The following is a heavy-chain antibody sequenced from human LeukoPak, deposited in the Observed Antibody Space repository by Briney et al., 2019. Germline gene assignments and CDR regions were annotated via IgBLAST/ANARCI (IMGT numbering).Heavy chain of an antibody. D-gene: IGHD3-22*01. J-gene: IGHJ3*02. V-gene: IGHV4-34*01. Sequence: PSETLSLTCAVYGGSFSGYYWSWIRQPPGKGLEWIGEINHSGSTNYNPSLKSRVTISVDTSKNQFSLKLSSVTAADTAVYYCARSRKNLCNYYDSSGYSVADFDIWGQGTMVTVSS. CDR2: INHSGST. CDR3: ARSRKNLCNYYDSSGYSVADFDI. CDR1: GGSFSGYY.